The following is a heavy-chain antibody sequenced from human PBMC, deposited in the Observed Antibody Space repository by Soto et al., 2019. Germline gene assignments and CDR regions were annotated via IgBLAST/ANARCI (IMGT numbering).Heavy chain of an antibody. CDR3: ARDPFLLYTGYYYGVMAS. V-gene: IGHV1-18*01. D-gene: IGHD3-22*01. J-gene: IGHJ5*02. Sequence: ASVKVSCKASGYTFTSYGISWVRQAPGQGLEWMGWISAYNGNTNYAQKLQGRVTMTTDTSTSTAYMELRSLRSDDTAVYYCARDPFLLYTGYYYGVMASWGKGTLVTVSS. CDR2: ISAYNGNT. CDR1: GYTFTSYG.